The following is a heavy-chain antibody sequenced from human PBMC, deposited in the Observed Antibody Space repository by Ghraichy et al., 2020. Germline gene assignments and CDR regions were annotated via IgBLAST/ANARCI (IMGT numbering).Heavy chain of an antibody. CDR2: ISSSSSSYI. V-gene: IGHV3-21*01. D-gene: IGHD2-21*02. CDR3: ARDPPATYCGGDCYDAFDI. Sequence: LSLTCAASGFTFSSYSMNWVRQAPGKGLEWVSSISSSSSSYIYYADSVKGRFTISRDNAKNSLYLQMNSLRAEDTAVYYCARDPPATYCGGDCYDAFDIWGQGTMVTVSS. CDR1: GFTFSSYS. J-gene: IGHJ3*02.